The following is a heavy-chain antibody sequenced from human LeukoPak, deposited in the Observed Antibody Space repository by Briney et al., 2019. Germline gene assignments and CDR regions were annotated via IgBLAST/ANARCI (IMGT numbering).Heavy chain of an antibody. CDR3: ARSLWFGHY. CDR1: GGSISSSSYY. CDR2: IYYSGST. Sequence: KPSETLSLTCTVSGGSISSSSYYWGWIRQPPGKGLEWIGSIYYSGSTYYNPSLKSRVTISVDTSKNQFSLKLSSVTAADTAVYYCARSLWFGHYWGQGTLVTVSS. D-gene: IGHD3-10*01. J-gene: IGHJ4*02. V-gene: IGHV4-39*01.